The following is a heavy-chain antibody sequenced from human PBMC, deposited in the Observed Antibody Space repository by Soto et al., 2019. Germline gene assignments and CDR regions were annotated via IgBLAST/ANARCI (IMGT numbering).Heavy chain of an antibody. CDR3: ARVPDYGDNVMYFDL. Sequence: ASVKVSCKASGGTFSSYAISWVRQAPGQGLEWMGWISPNNGNTNYAQKFQGRVTMTTDTSTSTAYMELRSLRSDDTAVYYCARVPDYGDNVMYFDLWGRGTLVTVSS. J-gene: IGHJ2*01. D-gene: IGHD4-17*01. CDR2: ISPNNGNT. V-gene: IGHV1-18*01. CDR1: GGTFSSYA.